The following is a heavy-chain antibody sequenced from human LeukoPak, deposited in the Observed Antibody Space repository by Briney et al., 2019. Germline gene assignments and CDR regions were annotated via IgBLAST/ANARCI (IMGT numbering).Heavy chain of an antibody. CDR2: INSDGSST. CDR1: GFTFSTYW. Sequence: GGSLRLSCAASGFTFSTYWMHWVRQAPGKGLVWVSRINSDGSSTSYADSVKGRFTISRDNAKNTLYLQMNTLRVEDTAVYYCARDPSGSSTTSFDYWGQGTLVTASS. J-gene: IGHJ4*02. D-gene: IGHD3-10*01. V-gene: IGHV3-74*01. CDR3: ARDPSGSSTTSFDY.